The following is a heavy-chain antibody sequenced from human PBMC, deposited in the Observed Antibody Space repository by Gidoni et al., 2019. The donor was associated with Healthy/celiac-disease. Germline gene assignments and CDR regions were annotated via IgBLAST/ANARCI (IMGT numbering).Heavy chain of an antibody. CDR1: GYTLTELS. J-gene: IGHJ6*02. D-gene: IGHD3-10*01. CDR2: FDPEDGET. CDR3: ATDLLAYYYGSGSIYGMDV. Sequence: QVQLVQSGAEVKKPGASVKVSCKVSGYTLTELSMHWVRQAPGKGLEWMGGFDPEDGETIYAQKFQGRVTMTEDTSTDTAYMELSSLRSEDTAVYYCATDLLAYYYGSGSIYGMDVWGQGTTVTVSS. V-gene: IGHV1-24*01.